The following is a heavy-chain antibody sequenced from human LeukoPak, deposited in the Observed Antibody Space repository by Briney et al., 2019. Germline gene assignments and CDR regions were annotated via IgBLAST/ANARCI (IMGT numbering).Heavy chain of an antibody. CDR3: ARDVGYDFWSGYPDY. D-gene: IGHD3-3*01. CDR2: ISYDGSNK. CDR1: GFTFSSYG. Sequence: GGSLRLSCAASGFTFSSYGMHWVRQAPGKGLEWVAVISYDGSNKYYADSVKGRFTISRDNSKNTLYLQMNSLRAEDTAVYYCARDVGYDFWSGYPDYWGQGTLVTVSS. V-gene: IGHV3-30*03. J-gene: IGHJ4*02.